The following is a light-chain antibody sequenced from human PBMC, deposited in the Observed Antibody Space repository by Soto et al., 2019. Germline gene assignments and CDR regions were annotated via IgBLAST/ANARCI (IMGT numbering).Light chain of an antibody. CDR2: AAS. CDR3: QQHGQWPIT. Sequence: IQMTQSPSSLSASAGDRVTITCRAGQNIDTYLNWYQQKPGKAPKVLIYAASRLQSGVPSRFSGSGSGTSFTLTISSLQPEDFATYYCQQHGQWPITFGQGTRLEIK. CDR1: QNIDTY. J-gene: IGKJ5*01. V-gene: IGKV1-39*01.